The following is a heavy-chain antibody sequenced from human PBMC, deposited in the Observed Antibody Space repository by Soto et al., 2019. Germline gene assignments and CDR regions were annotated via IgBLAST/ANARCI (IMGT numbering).Heavy chain of an antibody. D-gene: IGHD1-26*01. Sequence: EVHLVESGGGLVQPGGSLRLSCVTSGLNFTNHWMHWVRQPPGKGRVWVSRINSDGTSTVYADSVKGRFTISRDNAKKTVYLEMNSLRADDTAIYYCSRAGGGKFYGRFDNWGQGTLVTVSS. CDR3: SRAGGGKFYGRFDN. J-gene: IGHJ4*02. CDR2: INSDGTST. CDR1: GLNFTNHW. V-gene: IGHV3-74*01.